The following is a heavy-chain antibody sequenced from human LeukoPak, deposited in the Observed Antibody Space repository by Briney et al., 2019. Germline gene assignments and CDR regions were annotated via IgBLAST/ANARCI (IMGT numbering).Heavy chain of an antibody. CDR3: VRGAGWLPDY. Sequence: PSETLSLTCTVSGASLSSYYCSWICQSPGKGLEWIGLISYSGSTKYNSSLESRVTISADTSKSQCSLKLSSVTAADTAVYYCVRGAGWLPDYWGQGTLVTVSS. CDR2: ISYSGST. V-gene: IGHV4-59*01. J-gene: IGHJ4*02. CDR1: GASLSSYY. D-gene: IGHD5-24*01.